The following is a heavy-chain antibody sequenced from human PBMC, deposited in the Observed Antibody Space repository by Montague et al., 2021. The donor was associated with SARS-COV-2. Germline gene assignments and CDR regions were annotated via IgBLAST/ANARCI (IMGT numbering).Heavy chain of an antibody. D-gene: IGHD1/OR15-1a*01. Sequence: SETLSLTCAVSSGSFRSFYWSWIRQAPGRALEWIGHLNDSGNTYYNSSLNSRVTLSLDTSSYQFFLRLTSVTAADTAVYYCARAGRTLCMSQFDSWGQGTLVTVSS. CDR2: LNDSGNT. V-gene: IGHV4-59*12. J-gene: IGHJ4*02. CDR1: SGSFRSFY. CDR3: ARAGRTLCMSQFDS.